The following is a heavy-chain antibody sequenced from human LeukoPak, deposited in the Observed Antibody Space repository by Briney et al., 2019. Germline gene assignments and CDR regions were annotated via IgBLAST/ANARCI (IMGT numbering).Heavy chain of an antibody. CDR3: ARDDYGSGSYFMDV. CDR2: ISSSGSTI. CDR1: GFTFSSYE. D-gene: IGHD3-10*01. Sequence: GGSLRLSCAASGFTFSSYEMYWVRQAPGKGLEWVSYISSSGSTIYYADSVKGRFTISRDNAKNSLYLQMNSLRAEDTAVYYCARDDYGSGSYFMDVWGKGTTVTISS. V-gene: IGHV3-48*03. J-gene: IGHJ6*03.